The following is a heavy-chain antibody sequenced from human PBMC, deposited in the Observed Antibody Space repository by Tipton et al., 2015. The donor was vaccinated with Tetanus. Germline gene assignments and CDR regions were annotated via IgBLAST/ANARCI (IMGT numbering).Heavy chain of an antibody. J-gene: IGHJ2*01. CDR2: VSYSGRT. CDR1: GGSVRSGDYS. V-gene: IGHV4-61*08. D-gene: IGHD5-18*01. Sequence: TLSLTCTVSGGSVRSGDYSWNWIRQPPGKGLEWLAYVSYSGRTNSNYSLKSRVTISVDTPKNQFSLKLTSLTVADTAVYYCARGGSYSYGPRGFDLWGRGTLVTVSS. CDR3: ARGGSYSYGPRGFDL.